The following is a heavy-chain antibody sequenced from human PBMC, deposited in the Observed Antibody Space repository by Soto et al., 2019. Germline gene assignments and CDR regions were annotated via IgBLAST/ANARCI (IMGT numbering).Heavy chain of an antibody. CDR1: GFTFSSYE. D-gene: IGHD3-22*01. CDR3: ASSPDSSGYYQS. J-gene: IGHJ4*02. V-gene: IGHV3-48*03. Sequence: GGSLRLSCAAAGFTFSSYEMNWVRQAPGKGLEWVSYISSSGSTIYYADSVKGRCTISRDNAKNSLYLQMNSLRAEDTAVYYCASSPDSSGYYQSWGQGTLVTVSS. CDR2: ISSSGSTI.